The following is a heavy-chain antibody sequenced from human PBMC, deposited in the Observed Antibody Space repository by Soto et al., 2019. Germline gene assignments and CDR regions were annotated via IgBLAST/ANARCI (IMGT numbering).Heavy chain of an antibody. J-gene: IGHJ6*02. D-gene: IGHD5-12*01. CDR2: IIPIFGTA. CDR1: GGTFSSYA. V-gene: IGHV1-69*13. Sequence: GASVKVSCKASGGTFSSYAISWVRQAPGQGLEWMGGIIPIFGTANYAQKFQGRVTITADESTSTAYMELSSLRSEETAVYYCARAPYIVATINSHYYYYYGMDVCGQXTTVTVSS. CDR3: ARAPYIVATINSHYYYYYGMDV.